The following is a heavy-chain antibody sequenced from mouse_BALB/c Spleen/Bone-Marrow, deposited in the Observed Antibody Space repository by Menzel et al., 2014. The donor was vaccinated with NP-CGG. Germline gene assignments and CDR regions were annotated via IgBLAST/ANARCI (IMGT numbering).Heavy chain of an antibody. D-gene: IGHD1-1*01. V-gene: IGHV5-6-5*01. CDR1: GFTFSSHA. J-gene: IGHJ4*01. Sequence: EVQRVESGGGLVKPGGSLKPSCAASGFTFSSHAMSWVRQTPEKRLEWVASISSGGSTYYPDSVKGRFTISRDNARNILYLQMSSLRSEDTAMYYCARDGSSYYAMDYWGQGTSVTVSS. CDR3: ARDGSSYYAMDY. CDR2: ISSGGST.